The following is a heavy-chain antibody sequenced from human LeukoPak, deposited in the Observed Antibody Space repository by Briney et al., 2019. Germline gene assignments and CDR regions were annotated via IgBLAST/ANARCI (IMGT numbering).Heavy chain of an antibody. Sequence: GASVKVSCKASGYTFTGYYMHWVRQAPGQGLEWMGWINPNSGGTNYAQKFQGRVTMTRDTSISTAYMELSRLRSDDTAVYYCARVGYYYDSSDLRLDYWGQGTLVTVSS. V-gene: IGHV1-2*02. CDR1: GYTFTGYY. CDR3: ARVGYYYDSSDLRLDY. D-gene: IGHD3-22*01. CDR2: INPNSGGT. J-gene: IGHJ4*02.